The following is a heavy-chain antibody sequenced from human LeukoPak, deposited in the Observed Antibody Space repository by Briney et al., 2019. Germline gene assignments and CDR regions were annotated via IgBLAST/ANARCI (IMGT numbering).Heavy chain of an antibody. V-gene: IGHV4-38-2*01. CDR1: GYSISSGYY. Sequence: SETLSLTCAVSGYSISSGYYWGWIRQSPGTGLEWIGSIYHSGGSYYNPSLKSRVTISEDTSKNQFSLKLSSMSAADTAVYYCATAVVITTFDYWGQGILVTVSS. D-gene: IGHD3-22*01. CDR2: IYHSGGS. J-gene: IGHJ4*02. CDR3: ATAVVITTFDY.